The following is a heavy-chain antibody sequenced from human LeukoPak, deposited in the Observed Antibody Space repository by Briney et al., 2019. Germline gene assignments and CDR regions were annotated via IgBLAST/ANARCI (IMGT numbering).Heavy chain of an antibody. CDR1: GFTFSTYG. Sequence: GGTMSLSCAASGFTFSTYGISWVRQAPGKGLEWILGIDPSGAAAYYADSVKGRFTISRDNSKNTVYVQMSSLRAEDTAVYYCAQDLAWGAFDYWGQGTLVTVSS. J-gene: IGHJ4*02. V-gene: IGHV3-23*01. CDR2: IDPSGAAA. D-gene: IGHD7-27*01. CDR3: AQDLAWGAFDY.